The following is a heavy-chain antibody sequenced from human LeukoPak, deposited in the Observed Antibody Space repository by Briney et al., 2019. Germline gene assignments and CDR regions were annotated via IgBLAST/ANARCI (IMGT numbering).Heavy chain of an antibody. CDR1: GLPLISNG. CDR3: ASSDEEQYQLLPLGY. CDR2: IWYDGSNK. Sequence: GGPLRLSGEASGLPLISNGMNWVRKAPGKGLEGGAVIWYDGSNKYYADSVKGRFTISRDNSKNTLYLQMNSLRAEDTAVYYCASSDEEQYQLLPLGYWGQGTLVTVSS. V-gene: IGHV3-33*01. J-gene: IGHJ4*02. D-gene: IGHD2-2*01.